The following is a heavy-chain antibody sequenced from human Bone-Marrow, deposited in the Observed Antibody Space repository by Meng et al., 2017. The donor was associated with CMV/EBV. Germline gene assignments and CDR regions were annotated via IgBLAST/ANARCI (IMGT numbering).Heavy chain of an antibody. CDR2: TSGTGRDK. V-gene: IGHV3-23*01. CDR3: AKDLGPGRPQLGDYYYGMDV. CDR1: GFSFSAYA. J-gene: IGHJ6*02. D-gene: IGHD3-10*01. Sequence: GGSLRLSCVASGFSFSAYAMSWIRQAPGKGLEWVSATSGTGRDKNYVESAGGRFTISRDNSKNTLYLQMNSLRAEDTAVYYCAKDLGPGRPQLGDYYYGMDVWGQGTTVTVSS.